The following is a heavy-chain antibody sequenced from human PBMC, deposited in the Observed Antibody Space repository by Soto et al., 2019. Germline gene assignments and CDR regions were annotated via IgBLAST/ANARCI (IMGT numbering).Heavy chain of an antibody. D-gene: IGHD3-10*01. V-gene: IGHV1-3*01. CDR1: GYTFSNYL. CDR3: AAPSYGSGSYY. Sequence: QVQLVQSGAEVKKPGASVKVSCKASGYTFSNYLLHWGRQAPGQGLEWMGWINAGDGHTKYSQKSQGSVTFTRDTSATTAYIELSSLRSEDTAVYYCAAPSYGSGSYYWGQGTLVTVSS. J-gene: IGHJ4*02. CDR2: INAGDGHT.